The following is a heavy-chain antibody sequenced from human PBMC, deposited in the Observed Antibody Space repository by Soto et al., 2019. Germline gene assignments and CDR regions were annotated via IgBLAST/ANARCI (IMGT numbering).Heavy chain of an antibody. J-gene: IGHJ6*02. D-gene: IGHD3-3*01. CDR1: GYNFTNYW. CDR2: IYPGDSDI. Sequence: PGESLKISCQAFGYNFTNYWIGWVRQMPAKGLEWMGIIYPGDSDISYSPSFQGQVTISVDKSISTAYLQWSSLKATDTAMYYCARHAYDFWSGHPNPRYYYGMDVWGQGTTVTV. CDR3: ARHAYDFWSGHPNPRYYYGMDV. V-gene: IGHV5-51*01.